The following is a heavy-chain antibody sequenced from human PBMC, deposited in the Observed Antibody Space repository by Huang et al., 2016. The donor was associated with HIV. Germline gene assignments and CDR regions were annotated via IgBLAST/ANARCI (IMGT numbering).Heavy chain of an antibody. CDR1: GFSFTNYW. CDR3: ARPLLGYSNGYYFDY. J-gene: IGHJ4*02. Sequence: EVQLVQSGAEVKKPGESLKISCKGSGFSFTNYWIGWVRQMPGKGLEGLVIIYPGYSDPTYGPSFRVQVTISADKSNNTAYLQWNSLKASDSAMYYCARPLLGYSNGYYFDYWGQGTLVTVSS. D-gene: IGHD5-18*01. V-gene: IGHV5-51*03. CDR2: IYPGYSDP.